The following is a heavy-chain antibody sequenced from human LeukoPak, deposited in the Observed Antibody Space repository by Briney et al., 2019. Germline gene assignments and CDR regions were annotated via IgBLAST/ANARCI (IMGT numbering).Heavy chain of an antibody. Sequence: GGSLRLSCVASGFTFSDYYMDWVRQAPGKGLEWVGRARNKANSHTTEYAASVKGRFIISRDDSKSSLYLQMNSLKTEDTAVYFCASGVFSDSGGFSPVFDYGGGGPLVPVSS. CDR3: ASGVFSDSGGFSPVFDY. CDR2: ARNKANSHTT. J-gene: IGHJ4*02. D-gene: IGHD4-23*01. V-gene: IGHV3-72*01. CDR1: GFTFSDYY.